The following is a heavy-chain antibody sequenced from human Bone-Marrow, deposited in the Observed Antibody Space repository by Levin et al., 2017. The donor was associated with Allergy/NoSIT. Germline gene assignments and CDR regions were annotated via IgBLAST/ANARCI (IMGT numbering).Heavy chain of an antibody. D-gene: IGHD3-22*01. CDR1: GFTFRHYT. Sequence: GGSLRLSCAASGFTFRHYTMNWVRQAPGKGLEWVSCITSSGDSTYYADSVKGRFTISRANAKNSLYLQLNRLRDEDTAMYYCARVPARGYYDSSGYSGDHWGQGTLVTVSS. CDR2: ITSSGDST. CDR3: ARVPARGYYDSSGYSGDH. V-gene: IGHV3-48*02. J-gene: IGHJ4*02.